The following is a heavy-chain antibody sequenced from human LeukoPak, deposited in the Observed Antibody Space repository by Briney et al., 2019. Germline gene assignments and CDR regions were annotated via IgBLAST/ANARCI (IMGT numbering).Heavy chain of an antibody. V-gene: IGHV4-4*07. CDR3: ASEVAGENDY. CDR1: GGSIRNYY. CDR2: IYPNGDT. Sequence: PSETLSLTCTVSGGSIRNYYWTWIRQPAGKGLEWIGRIYPNGDTNYSPSLKSRVTMSIDASKNHFSLKLTSVTAADTAVYYCASEVAGENDYWGQGTLVTVSS. J-gene: IGHJ4*02. D-gene: IGHD6-19*01.